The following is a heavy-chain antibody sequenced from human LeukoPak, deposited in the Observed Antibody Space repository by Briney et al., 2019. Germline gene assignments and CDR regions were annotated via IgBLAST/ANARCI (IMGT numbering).Heavy chain of an antibody. CDR1: GGSISSGDYY. CDR3: ARRTLAPGSPRDV. D-gene: IGHD6-13*01. J-gene: IGHJ3*01. Sequence: SQTLSLTCTVSGGSISSGDYYWSWIRQPPGKGLEWIGYIYYSGSTYYNPSLKSRITISVDTSKNQFSLRLSSVTAADTAVYYCARRTLAPGSPRDVWGQGTIVSVSS. CDR2: IYYSGST. V-gene: IGHV4-30-4*01.